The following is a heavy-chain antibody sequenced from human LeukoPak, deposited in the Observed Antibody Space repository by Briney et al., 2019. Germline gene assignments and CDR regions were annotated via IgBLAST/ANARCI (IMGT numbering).Heavy chain of an antibody. CDR2: INHSGST. J-gene: IGHJ4*02. V-gene: IGHV4-34*01. D-gene: IGHD3-22*01. Sequence: SETLSLTCAVYGGSFSAYYWSWIRQPPGKGLEWIGEINHSGSTHYNPSLKSRVAISVDTSRNQFSLRLSSVTAADTAVYYCARGQRITMTDWGQGTLVTVSS. CDR3: ARGQRITMTD. CDR1: GGSFSAYY.